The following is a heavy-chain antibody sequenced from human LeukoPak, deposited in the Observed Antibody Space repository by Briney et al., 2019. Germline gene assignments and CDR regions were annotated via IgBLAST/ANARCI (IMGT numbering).Heavy chain of an antibody. CDR2: ISGSGGST. V-gene: IGHV3-23*01. Sequence: HSGGSLRLSCAASGFTFSSYGMSWVRQAPGKGLEWVSAISGSGGSTYYADSVKGRFTISRDNSKNTLYLQMNSLRAEDTAVYYCAKRGGELWWLRGLGLYYYYYYMDVWGKGTTVTVSS. J-gene: IGHJ6*03. CDR3: AKRGGELWWLRGLGLYYYYYYMDV. D-gene: IGHD5-12*01. CDR1: GFTFSSYG.